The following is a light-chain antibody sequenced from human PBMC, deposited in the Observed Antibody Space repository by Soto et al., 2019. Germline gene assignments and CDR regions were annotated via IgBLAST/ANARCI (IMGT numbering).Light chain of an antibody. CDR2: DVS. V-gene: IGLV2-14*01. CDR3: SSYTTSNTRQIV. Sequence: QSVLTQPASVSGSPGQSSTISCTGTSSDVGSYNYVSWYQQHPGKAPKFMIYDVSNRPSGVSNRFSGSKSGNTASLTISGLQAEDEADYYCSSYTTSNTRQIVFGTGTKVTVL. CDR1: SSDVGSYNY. J-gene: IGLJ1*01.